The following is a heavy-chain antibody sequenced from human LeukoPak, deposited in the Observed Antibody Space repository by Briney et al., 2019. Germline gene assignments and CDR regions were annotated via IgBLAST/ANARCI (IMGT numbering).Heavy chain of an antibody. J-gene: IGHJ5*02. D-gene: IGHD6-13*01. V-gene: IGHV1-2*02. Sequence: ASVRVSCTASGYTFTVYYMHWVRQAPGQGVEWMGWINPNSGGTNYTQQFQGRVTMTRDTSISTAYMELSRLRSDDTAVYYCARDRVSKGFDPWGQGTLVTVSS. CDR2: INPNSGGT. CDR3: ARDRVSKGFDP. CDR1: GYTFTVYY.